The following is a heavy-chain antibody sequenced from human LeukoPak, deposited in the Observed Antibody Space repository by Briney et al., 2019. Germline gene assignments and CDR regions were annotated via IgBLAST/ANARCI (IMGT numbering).Heavy chain of an antibody. Sequence: GGSLRLSCAVSGFTFSSYAMHWVRQAPGKGGEGVAIISYGGSNIYYAGSVEGGVSISRDNTKNTLYLQINSLRAEDTAVYYCARDLYYYGSGSDYWGQGTLVTVSS. J-gene: IGHJ4*02. V-gene: IGHV3-30-3*01. CDR1: GFTFSSYA. CDR2: ISYGGSNI. CDR3: ARDLYYYGSGSDY. D-gene: IGHD3-10*01.